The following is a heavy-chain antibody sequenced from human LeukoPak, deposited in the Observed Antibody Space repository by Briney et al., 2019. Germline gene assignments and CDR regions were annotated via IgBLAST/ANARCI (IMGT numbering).Heavy chain of an antibody. Sequence: SVKVSCKASGGTFSSYAISWVRQAPGQGLEWMGGIIPIFGTANYAQKFQGRVTITADESTSTAYMELSSLRSEDTAVYYCARGAPDVEYYYYYMDVWGKGTTVTVSS. CDR1: GGTFSSYA. CDR2: IIPIFGTA. D-gene: IGHD2-21*01. J-gene: IGHJ6*03. CDR3: ARGAPDVEYYYYYMDV. V-gene: IGHV1-69*13.